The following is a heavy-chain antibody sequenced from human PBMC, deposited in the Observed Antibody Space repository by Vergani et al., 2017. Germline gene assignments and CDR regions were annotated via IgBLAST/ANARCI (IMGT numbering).Heavy chain of an antibody. CDR3: ARHPYITIFGVATLNWFDP. D-gene: IGHD3-3*01. CDR1: GFTFSSYG. V-gene: IGHV3-7*01. J-gene: IGHJ5*02. Sequence: VQLVESGGGVVQPGRSLRLSCAASGFTFSSYGMHWVRQAPGKGLEWVANIKQDGSEKYYVESVKGRFTISRDNAKNSLYLQMNSLRAEDTAVYYCARHPYITIFGVATLNWFDPWGQGTLVTVSS. CDR2: IKQDGSEK.